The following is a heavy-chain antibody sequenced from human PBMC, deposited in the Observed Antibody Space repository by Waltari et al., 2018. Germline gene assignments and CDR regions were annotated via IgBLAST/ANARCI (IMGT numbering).Heavy chain of an antibody. CDR2: IYDSGST. D-gene: IGHD4-17*01. V-gene: IGHV4-59*01. Sequence: QVQLQESGPGLVRPSETLSLTCTVSDGSMSSYYWTWIRQPPGKGLEWIGNIYDSGSTNYNPSLKSRVTISADTSTNQFSLKVSSVTAADTAVYYCARGFYGDYIVWFDPWGQGTLVTVSS. J-gene: IGHJ5*02. CDR3: ARGFYGDYIVWFDP. CDR1: DGSMSSYY.